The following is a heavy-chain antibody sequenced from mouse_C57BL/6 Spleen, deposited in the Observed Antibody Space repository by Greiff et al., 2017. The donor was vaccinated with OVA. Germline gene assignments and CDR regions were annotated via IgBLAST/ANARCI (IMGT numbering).Heavy chain of an antibody. CDR1: GFTFSSYA. D-gene: IGHD4-1*01. CDR3: ARVTGTRYYFDY. J-gene: IGHJ2*01. Sequence: EVQRVESGGGLVKPGGSLKLSCAASGFTFSSYAMSWVRQTPEKRLEWVATISDGGSYTYYPDNVKGRFTISRDNAKNNLYLQMSHLKSEDTAMYYCARVTGTRYYFDYWGQGTTLTVSS. CDR2: ISDGGSYT. V-gene: IGHV5-4*01.